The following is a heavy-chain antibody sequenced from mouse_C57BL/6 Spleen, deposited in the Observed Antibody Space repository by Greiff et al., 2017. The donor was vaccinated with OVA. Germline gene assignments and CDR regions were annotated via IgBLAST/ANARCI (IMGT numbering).Heavy chain of an antibody. Sequence: DVKLLESGPELVKPGASVKMSCKASGYTFTDYNMHWVKQSHGKSLEWIGYINPNNGGTSYNQKFKGKAPLTVNKSSSTAYMELRSLTSEDSAVYYCARGGYSNYWYFDVWDTGTTVTVSS. CDR3: ARGGYSNYWYFDV. CDR2: INPNNGGT. V-gene: IGHV1-22*01. J-gene: IGHJ1*03. CDR1: GYTFTDYN. D-gene: IGHD2-5*01.